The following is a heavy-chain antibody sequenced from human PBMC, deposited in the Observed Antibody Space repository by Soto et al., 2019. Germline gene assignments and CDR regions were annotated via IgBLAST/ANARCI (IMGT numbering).Heavy chain of an antibody. Sequence: QIQLVQSGPEVKKPGASVKVSCKASGYTFSNYGIKWVRQAPGQGLEWVGWITAYNGNRHHAEKFQGRVTMTTDTSPTTPYWELRALTPDAPAGYYWAGVARFKAVAADGSSDNWGRGTLSPSPQ. J-gene: IGHJ4*02. CDR1: GYTFSNYG. CDR3: AGVARFKAVAADGSSDN. V-gene: IGHV1-18*04. CDR2: ITAYNGNR. D-gene: IGHD2-15*01.